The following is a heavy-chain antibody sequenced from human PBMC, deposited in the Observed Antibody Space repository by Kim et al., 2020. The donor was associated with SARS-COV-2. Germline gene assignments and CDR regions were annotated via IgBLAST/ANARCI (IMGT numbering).Heavy chain of an antibody. Sequence: LKSRVTISVDTSKNQFSLKLSSVTAADTAVYYCARVGTRNYDILTGSFDYWGQGTLVTVSS. D-gene: IGHD3-9*01. V-gene: IGHV4-34*01. CDR3: ARVGTRNYDILTGSFDY. J-gene: IGHJ4*02.